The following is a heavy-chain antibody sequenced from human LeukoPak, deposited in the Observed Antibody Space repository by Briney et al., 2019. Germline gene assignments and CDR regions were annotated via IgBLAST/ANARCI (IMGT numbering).Heavy chain of an antibody. Sequence: GGFLRLFCAASGFTFSSYWMTWVRQAPGKGLEWVANMKPDGSEKYYVDSVRGRFTISRDNARNSLYLQMDSLRAEDTAVYYCAREGGGGGYYSDSYGHPHFDCWGPGTLVTVSS. D-gene: IGHD3-22*01. CDR3: AREGGGGGYYSDSYGHPHFDC. CDR2: MKPDGSEK. CDR1: GFTFSSYW. V-gene: IGHV3-7*01. J-gene: IGHJ4*02.